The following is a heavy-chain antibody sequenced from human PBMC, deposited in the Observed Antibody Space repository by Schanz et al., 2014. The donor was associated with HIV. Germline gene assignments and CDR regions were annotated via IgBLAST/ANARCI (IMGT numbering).Heavy chain of an antibody. CDR1: GFTFSRYS. CDR2: ITSSSSYI. Sequence: EVHLVESGGGSVKPGGSLRLSCAASGFTFSRYSLNWVRQAPGKGLEWVSSITSSSSYIYYADSVKGRFSVSRDNAKNSLYLQMNSLRAEDTAVYFCATDLSSSWFFDNWGQGTLVTVSS. CDR3: ATDLSSSWFFDN. J-gene: IGHJ4*02. V-gene: IGHV3-21*01. D-gene: IGHD6-13*01.